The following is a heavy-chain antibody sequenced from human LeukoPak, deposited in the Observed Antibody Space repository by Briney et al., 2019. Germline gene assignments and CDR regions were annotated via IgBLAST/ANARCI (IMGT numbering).Heavy chain of an antibody. D-gene: IGHD3-16*02. CDR1: GGSISSSSYY. Sequence: PSETLSLTCTVSGGSISSSSYYWGWIRQPPGKGLEWIGSIYYSGSTYYNPSLKSRVTISVDTSKNQFSLKLSSVTAADTAVYYCARVMENYDYVWGSYRYWFDPWGQGTLVTVSS. J-gene: IGHJ5*02. V-gene: IGHV4-39*01. CDR2: IYYSGST. CDR3: ARVMENYDYVWGSYRYWFDP.